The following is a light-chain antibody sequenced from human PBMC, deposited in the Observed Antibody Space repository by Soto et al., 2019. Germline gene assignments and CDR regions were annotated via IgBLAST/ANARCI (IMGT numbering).Light chain of an antibody. Sequence: DIVMTQSPVTLSVSPGDRATLSCRASQSVGHNLAWFQQKPGQAPRLLIYGASAGATGIPDRFSGSGFGTDFTLTISRLQSEDLAVYYCQQYNNWPRTLGQGTKVEMK. V-gene: IGKV3-15*01. J-gene: IGKJ1*01. CDR2: GAS. CDR3: QQYNNWPRT. CDR1: QSVGHN.